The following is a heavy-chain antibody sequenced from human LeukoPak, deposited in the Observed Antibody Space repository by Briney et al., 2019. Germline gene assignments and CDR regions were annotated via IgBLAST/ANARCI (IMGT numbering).Heavy chain of an antibody. CDR3: AHSSGSYYDFWGDPLGGDYYYYMDV. CDR1: GFSLSTSGVG. Sequence: GSGPTLVNPTQTLTLTCTFSGFSLSTSGVGVGWIRQPPGKALEWLALIYWNDDKRYSPSLKSRLTITKDTSKNQVVLTITNMDPVDTATYYCAHSSGSYYDFWGDPLGGDYYYYMDVWGKGTTVTVSS. V-gene: IGHV2-5*01. D-gene: IGHD3-3*01. J-gene: IGHJ6*03. CDR2: IYWNDDK.